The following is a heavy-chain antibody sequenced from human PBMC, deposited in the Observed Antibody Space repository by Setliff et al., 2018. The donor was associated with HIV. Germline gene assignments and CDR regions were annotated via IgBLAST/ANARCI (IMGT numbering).Heavy chain of an antibody. V-gene: IGHV4-59*11. CDR1: GGSTNSHS. CDR3: ARVSYYGSFYYNYYMDV. Sequence: SETLSLTCTFSGGSTNSHSWTWIRQPPGKALEWIGYISHTGSTNYTPSLKSRVTISLDTSNSQFSLKLSSLTAADTAVYYCARVSYYGSFYYNYYMDVWGKGTTVTVSS. CDR2: ISHTGST. J-gene: IGHJ6*03. D-gene: IGHD3-10*01.